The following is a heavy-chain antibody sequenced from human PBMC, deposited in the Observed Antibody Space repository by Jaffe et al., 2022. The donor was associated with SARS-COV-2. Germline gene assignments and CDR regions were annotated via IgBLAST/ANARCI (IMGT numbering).Heavy chain of an antibody. V-gene: IGHV3-7*01. Sequence: EVQLVESGGGLVQPGGSLRLSCAASGFTFSSYWMSWVRQAPGKGLEWVANIKQDGSEKYYVDSVKGRFTISRDNAKNSLYLQMNSLRAEDTAVYYCARAVLGYCSGGSCLDAFDIWGQGTMVTVSS. CDR3: ARAVLGYCSGGSCLDAFDI. CDR2: IKQDGSEK. CDR1: GFTFSSYW. J-gene: IGHJ3*02. D-gene: IGHD2-15*01.